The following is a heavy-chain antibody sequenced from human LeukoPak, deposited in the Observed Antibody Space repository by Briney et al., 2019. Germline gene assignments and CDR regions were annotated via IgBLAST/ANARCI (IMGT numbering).Heavy chain of an antibody. D-gene: IGHD3-22*01. CDR3: AKQTDDYSDSSYGYYFDY. V-gene: IGHV3-9*01. CDR2: ISWNSGSI. J-gene: IGHJ4*02. Sequence: GRSLRLSCAASGFTFDDYAMHWVRQVPGKGLEWVSGISWNSGSIGYADSVKGRFTISRDNAKNSLYLQMNSLRAEDTALYYCAKQTDDYSDSSYGYYFDYWGQGTLVTVSS. CDR1: GFTFDDYA.